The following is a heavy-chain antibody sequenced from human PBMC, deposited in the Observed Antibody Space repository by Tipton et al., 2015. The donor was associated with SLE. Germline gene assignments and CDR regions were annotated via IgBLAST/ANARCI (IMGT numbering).Heavy chain of an antibody. J-gene: IGHJ3*02. CDR3: ARENSGYYYRGAFDI. Sequence: AVSGFTFSNNWMAWVRQAPGKGLERVSLIYSGGSTYYGDSVRGRFTISRDNSKNTLYLQMNSLRAEDTAVYYCARENSGYYYRGAFDIWGQGTMVTVSS. CDR1: GFTFSNNW. CDR2: IYSGGST. D-gene: IGHD3-22*01. V-gene: IGHV3-66*01.